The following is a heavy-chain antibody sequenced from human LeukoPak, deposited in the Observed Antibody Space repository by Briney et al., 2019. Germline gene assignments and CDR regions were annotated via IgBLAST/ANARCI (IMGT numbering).Heavy chain of an antibody. CDR1: GFTFSSYG. CDR2: IWYDGSNK. J-gene: IGHJ6*02. Sequence: PGGSLRLSCAASGFTFSSYGMHWVRQAPGKGLEWVAVIWYDGSNKYYADSVKGRFTISRDNSKNTLYLQMNSLRAEDTAVYYCATRPVKDYYGMDVWGQETTVTVSS. CDR3: ATRPVKDYYGMDV. V-gene: IGHV3-33*01.